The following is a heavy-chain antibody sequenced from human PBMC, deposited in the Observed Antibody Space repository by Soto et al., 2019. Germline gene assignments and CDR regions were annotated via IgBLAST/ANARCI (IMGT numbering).Heavy chain of an antibody. J-gene: IGHJ4*02. D-gene: IGHD3-10*01. V-gene: IGHV1-18*01. CDR2: ISAYNGNT. CDR1: GYTFTNYG. CDR3: ARATPLWFGELLEDTFDY. Sequence: QVQLVQSGAEVKKPGASVKVSCKASGYTFTNYGISWVRQAPGQGLEWMGWISAYNGNTNYAQKLQGRVTMTTDTSTSTAYMELRSLRSDDTAVYYCARATPLWFGELLEDTFDYWGQGTLVTVSS.